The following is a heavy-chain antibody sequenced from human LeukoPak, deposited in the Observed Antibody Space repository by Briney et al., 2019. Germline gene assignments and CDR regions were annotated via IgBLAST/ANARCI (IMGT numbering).Heavy chain of an antibody. Sequence: ASVKVSCKASGGTFSSYAISWVRQATGQGLEWMGWMNPNSGNTGYAQKFQGRVTMTRNTSISTAYMELSSLRSEDTAVYYCARGKITIFGVVIELYYYYGMDVWGQGTTVTVSS. D-gene: IGHD3-3*01. CDR2: MNPNSGNT. V-gene: IGHV1-8*02. CDR1: GGTFSSYA. J-gene: IGHJ6*02. CDR3: ARGKITIFGVVIELYYYYGMDV.